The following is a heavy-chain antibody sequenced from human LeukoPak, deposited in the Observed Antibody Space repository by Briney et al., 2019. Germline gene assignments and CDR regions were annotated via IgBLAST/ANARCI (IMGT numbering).Heavy chain of an antibody. D-gene: IGHD2-8*01. CDR1: GFTFSSYG. CDR3: AREEIMVLDY. Sequence: GGSLRLSCAASGFTFSSYGMHWVRQAPGKGLEWVTVIWYDGSNKYYADSVKGRFTISRDNSKNTLYLQMNSLRAEDTAVYYCAREEIMVLDYWGQATLVTVSS. V-gene: IGHV3-33*01. J-gene: IGHJ4*02. CDR2: IWYDGSNK.